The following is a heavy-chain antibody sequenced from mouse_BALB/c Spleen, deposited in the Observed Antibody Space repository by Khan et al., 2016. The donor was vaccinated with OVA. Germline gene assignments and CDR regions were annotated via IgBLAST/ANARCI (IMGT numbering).Heavy chain of an antibody. CDR3: ARLEDI. CDR1: GFSLTSYG. J-gene: IGHJ2*01. V-gene: IGHV2-9*02. D-gene: IGHD1-3*01. CDR2: IWAGGST. Sequence: QVQLKQSGPGLVAPSQSLSITCTVSGFSLTSYGVHWVRQPPGKGLALLGVIWAGGSTNYTSALMSRLSISKDKSKSKVFLKMNSLQTDDTAMYYCARLEDIWGQGTTLTVSS.